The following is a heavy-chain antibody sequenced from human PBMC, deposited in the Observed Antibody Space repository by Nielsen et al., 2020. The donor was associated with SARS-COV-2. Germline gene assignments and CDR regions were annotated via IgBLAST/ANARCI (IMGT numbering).Heavy chain of an antibody. V-gene: IGHV1-2*06. D-gene: IGHD2-8*02. Sequence: ASVKVSCKASEYTFTDFHIHWVRQAPGQGLEWMGRINPNSGGRNSAQKFQGRVYLPSDSSVNTAYMELRGLTSEDPAIYFCARGYCSGGACYGDAFHVWGQGTLVSVS. CDR3: ARGYCSGGACYGDAFHV. CDR2: INPNSGGR. J-gene: IGHJ3*01. CDR1: EYTFTDFH.